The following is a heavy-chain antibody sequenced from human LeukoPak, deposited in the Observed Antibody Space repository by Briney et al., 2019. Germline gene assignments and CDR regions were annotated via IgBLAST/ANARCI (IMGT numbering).Heavy chain of an antibody. CDR2: ISYDGSNK. CDR1: GFTFSSYA. D-gene: IGHD3-22*01. J-gene: IGHJ4*02. V-gene: IGHV3-30-3*01. Sequence: PGRSLRLSCAASGFTFSSYAMHWVRQAPGKGLEWVAVISYDGSNKYYADSMKGRFTISRDNSKNTLYLQMNSLRAEDTAVYYCARDTTQYYYDSSGYSSYFDYWGQGTPVTVSS. CDR3: ARDTTQYYYDSSGYSSYFDY.